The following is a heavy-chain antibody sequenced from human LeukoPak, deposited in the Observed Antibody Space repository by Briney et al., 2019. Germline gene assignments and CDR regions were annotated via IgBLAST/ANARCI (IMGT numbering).Heavy chain of an antibody. CDR3: STGANDIACSYYGYGMDV. V-gene: IGHV1-69*04. J-gene: IGHJ6*02. Sequence: GASVTVSCKASGGTFSSYGISWVRQPPGQGLEWMGRIIPIRGIANYAQKFQGRVTITADKSTSTAHIEQSSLRTEDTAVLYYSTGANDIACSYYGYGMDVWGQGTTVTVSS. CDR1: GGTFSSYG. D-gene: IGHD3-9*01. CDR2: IIPIRGIA.